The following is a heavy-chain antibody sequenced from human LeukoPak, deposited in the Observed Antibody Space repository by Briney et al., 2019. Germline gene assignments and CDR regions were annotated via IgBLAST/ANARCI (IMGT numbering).Heavy chain of an antibody. V-gene: IGHV4-59*01. D-gene: IGHD3-22*01. CDR1: GGSISSYY. Sequence: SETLSLTCTVSGGSISSYYWSWIRQPPGKGLEWTGYIYYSGSTNYNPSLKSRVTISVDTSKNQFSLKLSSVTAADTAVYYCARESYSDSSTYYDNWGQGTLVTVSS. J-gene: IGHJ4*02. CDR2: IYYSGST. CDR3: ARESYSDSSTYYDN.